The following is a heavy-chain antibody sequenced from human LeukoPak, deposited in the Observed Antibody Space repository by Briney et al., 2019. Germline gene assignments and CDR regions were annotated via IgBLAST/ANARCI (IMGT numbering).Heavy chain of an antibody. CDR3: ATDPPLKVVAATPAEDY. D-gene: IGHD2-15*01. Sequence: GGSLRLSCAASGFTFNNYAMHWVRQAPGKGLDWVAVVSYDINNQYYADSVKGRFTISRDNSKNTLSLQMNSLRAEDTAIYYCATDPPLKVVAATPAEDYWGQGTLVTVSS. J-gene: IGHJ4*02. CDR1: GFTFNNYA. V-gene: IGHV3-30-3*01. CDR2: VSYDINNQ.